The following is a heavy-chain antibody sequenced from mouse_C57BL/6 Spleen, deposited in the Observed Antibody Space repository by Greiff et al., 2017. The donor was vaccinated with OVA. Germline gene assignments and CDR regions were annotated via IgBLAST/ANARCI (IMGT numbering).Heavy chain of an antibody. Sequence: QVQLQQSGAELVKPGASVKISCKASGYAFSSYWMNWVKQRPGKGLEWIGQIYPGDGDTNYNGKFKGKATLTADKSSSTAYMQLSSLTSEDSAVYFCAREAYYSNYGDYWGQGTTLTVSS. D-gene: IGHD2-5*01. J-gene: IGHJ2*01. CDR2: IYPGDGDT. CDR1: GYAFSSYW. CDR3: AREAYYSNYGDY. V-gene: IGHV1-80*01.